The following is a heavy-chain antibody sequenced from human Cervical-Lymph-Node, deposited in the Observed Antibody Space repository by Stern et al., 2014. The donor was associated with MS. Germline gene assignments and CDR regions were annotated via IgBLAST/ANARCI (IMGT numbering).Heavy chain of an antibody. CDR2: IYHSGAS. CDR1: GGSVSSTNW. Sequence: QVQLQESGPGLVKPSGTLSLTCAVSGGSVSSTNWWSWVRQSPGKGLEWIGNIYHSGASNDRPSLGRRVPISLDNSKNHLSLHLTSVTAADTAVYYCARERQQYCNSEGCSYWYFDLWGRGTLVTVSS. CDR3: ARERQQYCNSEGCSYWYFDL. V-gene: IGHV4-4*02. J-gene: IGHJ2*01. D-gene: IGHD2/OR15-2a*01.